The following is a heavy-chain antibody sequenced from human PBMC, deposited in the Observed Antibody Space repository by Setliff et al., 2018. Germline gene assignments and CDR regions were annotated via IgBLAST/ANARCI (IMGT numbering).Heavy chain of an antibody. CDR1: GYTFTGYY. CDR2: INPNSGGT. J-gene: IGHJ6*03. D-gene: IGHD3-9*01. V-gene: IGHV1-2*02. Sequence: ASVKVSCKASGYTFTGYYIHWVRQAPGQGLEYMGWINPNSGGTNYAPKFQGRVTMTRXXXISTXXXXXXXXXSXXXAVYFCARDGDILTTYYIYYYYMDVWGKGTTVTSP. CDR3: ARDGDILTTYYIYYYYMDV.